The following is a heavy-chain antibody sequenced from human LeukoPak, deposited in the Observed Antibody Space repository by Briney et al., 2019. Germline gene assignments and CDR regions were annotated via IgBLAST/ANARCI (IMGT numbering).Heavy chain of an antibody. V-gene: IGHV1-18*01. Sequence: GASVKVSCKASVYTFTSFGITWVRQAPGHGLEWVGWSSASNGNTKYAQKFQGRVAMTTDTSTSTAYMELSSLRSDDTAVYYCARVNSPYYNIVTGYFYWGQGTLVTVSS. J-gene: IGHJ4*02. CDR1: VYTFTSFG. CDR3: ARVNSPYYNIVTGYFY. D-gene: IGHD3-9*01. CDR2: SSASNGNT.